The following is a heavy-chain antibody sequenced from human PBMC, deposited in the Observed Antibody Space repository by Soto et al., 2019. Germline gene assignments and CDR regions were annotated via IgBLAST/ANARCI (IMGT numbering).Heavy chain of an antibody. D-gene: IGHD1-26*01. V-gene: IGHV3-23*01. CDR2: ISGSAGST. J-gene: IGHJ6*02. CDR3: ARVSLGASTTADYSYYGMDV. Sequence: GGSLRLSCAASGFTFSSYAMTWVRQAPGKGLEWVSGISGSAGSTHYADSVKGRSIISRDNSKSTLSLQINNLRAEDTAEYYCARVSLGASTTADYSYYGMDVWGQGNTVTVSS. CDR1: GFTFSSYA.